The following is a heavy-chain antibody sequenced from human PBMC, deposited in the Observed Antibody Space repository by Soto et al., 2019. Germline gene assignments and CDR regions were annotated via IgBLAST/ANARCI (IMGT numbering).Heavy chain of an antibody. Sequence: QVQQLESGPGLVKPWDTLSLTCTVSGAYISDFSWSWIRQPAGKGLEWIGRITVNGNTQYNTSFRSRVTMSMDTSRNQFSLNLQSATAAYTALYYCARESGENWTYDAHWGQGTLVTVSS. CDR1: GAYISDFS. CDR3: ARESGENWTYDAH. V-gene: IGHV4-4*07. D-gene: IGHD1-7*01. CDR2: ITVNGNT. J-gene: IGHJ1*01.